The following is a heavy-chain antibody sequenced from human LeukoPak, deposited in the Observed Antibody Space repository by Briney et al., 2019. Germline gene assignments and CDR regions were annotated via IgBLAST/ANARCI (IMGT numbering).Heavy chain of an antibody. CDR2: ISDSGSNI. CDR3: ARGGGSYRAFDY. V-gene: IGHV3-11*04. Sequence: GGSLRLSCAASGFIFSDYYMGWIRQAPGRGLEWVSYISDSGSNIYYTDSVKGRFTMSRDNAKKSLYLQMNSLRAEDTAVYYCARGGGSYRAFDYWGQGTLVTVSS. CDR1: GFIFSDYY. J-gene: IGHJ4*02. D-gene: IGHD1-26*01.